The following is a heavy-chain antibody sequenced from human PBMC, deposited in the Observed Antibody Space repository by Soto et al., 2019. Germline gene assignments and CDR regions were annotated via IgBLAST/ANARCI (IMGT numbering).Heavy chain of an antibody. V-gene: IGHV3-30-3*01. CDR1: TIGNFA. D-gene: IGHD6-13*01. CDR3: ARDRWGDYQQLVTGRMDF. CDR2: ISYDESNK. J-gene: IGHJ6*02. Sequence: TIGNFAVRRVLKKKRKGLEWVAVISYDESNKYYADSVKGRFTISRDNSKNTLYLQMNSLRADDTAVYYCARDRWGDYQQLVTGRMDFRGQGSTVTGSS.